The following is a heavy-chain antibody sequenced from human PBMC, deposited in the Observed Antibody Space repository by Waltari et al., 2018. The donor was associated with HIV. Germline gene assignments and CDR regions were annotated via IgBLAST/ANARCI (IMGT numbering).Heavy chain of an antibody. Sequence: QVQLQESGPGLVKPSQTLSLTCTVSGGSISSGSYYWSWIRQPAGKGLEWIGRIYTSGSTNYNPSLKSRVTISVDTSKNQFSLKLSSVTAADTAVYYCARETYYYGSGSYYSYYWGQGTLVTVSS. CDR3: ARETYYYGSGSYYSYY. V-gene: IGHV4-61*02. D-gene: IGHD3-10*01. CDR2: IYTSGST. CDR1: GGSISSGSYY. J-gene: IGHJ4*02.